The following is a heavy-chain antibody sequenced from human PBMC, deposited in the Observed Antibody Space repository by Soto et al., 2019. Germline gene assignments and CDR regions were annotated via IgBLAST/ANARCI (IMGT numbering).Heavy chain of an antibody. V-gene: IGHV4-34*01. CDR3: ARGSVPAAISGYYYYYGIDV. CDR2: INHSGST. Sequence: PSETLSLTCAVYGGSFSGYYWSWIRQPPGKGLEWIGEINHSGSTNYNPSLKSRVTISVDTSKNQFSLKLSSVTAADTAVYYCARGSVPAAISGYYYYYGIDVWGQGTTVTVSS. D-gene: IGHD2-2*02. J-gene: IGHJ6*02. CDR1: GGSFSGYY.